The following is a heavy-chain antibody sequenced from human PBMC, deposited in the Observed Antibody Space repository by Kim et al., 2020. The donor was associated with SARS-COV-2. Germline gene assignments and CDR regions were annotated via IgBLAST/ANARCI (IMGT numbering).Heavy chain of an antibody. CDR3: ARATSYSGSYFCMDV. V-gene: IGHV1-69*04. Sequence: SVKVSCKASGGTFSSYAISWVRQAPGQGLEWMGRIIPILGIANYAQKFQGRVTITADKSTSTAYMELSSLRSEDTAVYYCARATSYSGSYFCMDVWGQGTTVTVSS. D-gene: IGHD1-26*01. J-gene: IGHJ6*02. CDR1: GGTFSSYA. CDR2: IIPILGIA.